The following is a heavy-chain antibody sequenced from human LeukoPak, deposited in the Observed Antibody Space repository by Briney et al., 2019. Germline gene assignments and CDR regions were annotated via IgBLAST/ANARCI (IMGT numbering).Heavy chain of an antibody. D-gene: IGHD5-18*01. CDR3: ARVDRGYSYAPEGY. CDR1: GFTFDDYG. CDR2: INWNGGST. V-gene: IGHV3-20*04. J-gene: IGHJ4*02. Sequence: GGSLRLSCAASGFTFDDYGMSWVRQAPGKGLEWVSGINWNGGSTGYADSVKGRFTISRDNAKNSLYLQMNSLRAEDTALYYCARVDRGYSYAPEGYWGRGTLVTVSS.